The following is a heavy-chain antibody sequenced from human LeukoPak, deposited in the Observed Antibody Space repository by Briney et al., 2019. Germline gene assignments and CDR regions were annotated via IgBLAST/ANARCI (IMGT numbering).Heavy chain of an antibody. D-gene: IGHD3-22*01. CDR1: GYTFTSYG. CDR2: ISAYNGNT. V-gene: IGHV1-18*01. CDR3: ARDPPTYYYDSSGRTFDY. Sequence: ASVKVSCKASGYTFTSYGISWVRQAPGQGLEGMGWISAYNGNTNYAQKLQGRVTMTTDTSTSTAYMELRSLRSDDTAVYYCARDPPTYYYDSSGRTFDYWGQGTLVTVSS. J-gene: IGHJ4*02.